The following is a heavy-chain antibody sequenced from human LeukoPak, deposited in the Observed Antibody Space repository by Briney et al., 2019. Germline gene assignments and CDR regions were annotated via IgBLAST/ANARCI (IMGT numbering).Heavy chain of an antibody. CDR2: IKSKVHGETI. CDR1: GFTFSNAW. J-gene: IGHJ5*02. Sequence: MPGGSLRLSCAASGFTFSNAWMSWVRQAPGEGLEWLGRIKSKVHGETIDYAAPVKGRFTISRDDSKNTLYLEMNSLRAEDTAVYYCARRAGYGGNQGFDPWGQGTLVTVSS. V-gene: IGHV3-15*01. CDR3: ARRAGYGGNQGFDP. D-gene: IGHD4-23*01.